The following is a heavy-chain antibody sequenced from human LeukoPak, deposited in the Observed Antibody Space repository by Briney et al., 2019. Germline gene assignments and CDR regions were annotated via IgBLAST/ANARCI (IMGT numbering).Heavy chain of an antibody. CDR2: ISAYNGST. V-gene: IGHV1-18*04. Sequence: ASVTVSCKASGYTFTDYYMHWVRQAPGQGLEWMGWISAYNGSTNYAQKLQGRVTMTTDTSTSTAYMELRSLRSDDTAVYYCARVYSYSPSYGMDVWGQGTTVTVSS. D-gene: IGHD6-13*01. CDR1: GYTFTDYY. J-gene: IGHJ6*02. CDR3: ARVYSYSPSYGMDV.